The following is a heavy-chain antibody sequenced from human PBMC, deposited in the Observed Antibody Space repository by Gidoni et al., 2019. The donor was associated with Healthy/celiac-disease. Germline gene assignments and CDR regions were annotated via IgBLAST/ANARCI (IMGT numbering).Heavy chain of an antibody. D-gene: IGHD2-15*01. V-gene: IGHV4-61*02. J-gene: IGHJ6*03. CDR3: ARAIYRSGAYYYYMDV. CDR1: GVSIRSGSYY. Sequence: QVQLQESGPGLVKPSQTLSLTCPVSGVSIRSGSYYWRWIRQPAGKGLEWIGRIYTSGSTNYNPALKSRVTISVDTSKNQFSLKLSSVTAADTAVYYCARAIYRSGAYYYYMDVWGKGTTVTVSS. CDR2: IYTSGST.